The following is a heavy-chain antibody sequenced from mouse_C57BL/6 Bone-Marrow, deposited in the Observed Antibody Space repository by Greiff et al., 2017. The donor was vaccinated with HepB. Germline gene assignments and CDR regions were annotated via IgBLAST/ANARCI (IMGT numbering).Heavy chain of an antibody. CDR1: GYTFTSYW. D-gene: IGHD2-5*01. CDR2: INPSNGGT. V-gene: IGHV1-53*01. Sequence: VQLVESGTELVKPGASVKLSCKASGYTFTSYWMHWVKQRPGQGLEWIGNINPSNGGTNYNEKFKSKATLTVDKSSSTAYMQLSSLTSEDSAVYYCARSYSKGDWFAYWGQGTLVTVSA. CDR3: ARSYSKGDWFAY. J-gene: IGHJ3*01.